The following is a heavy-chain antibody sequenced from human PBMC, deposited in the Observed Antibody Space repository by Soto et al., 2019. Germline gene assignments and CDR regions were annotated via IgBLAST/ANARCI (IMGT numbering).Heavy chain of an antibody. Sequence: GGSLRLSCAASGFTFSSYAMSWVRQAPGKGLEWVSAISGSGGSTDYADSVKGRFTISRDNSKNTLYLQMNSLRAEDTAVYYCAKDPGVEWELYFDYWGQGTLVTVSS. J-gene: IGHJ4*02. CDR3: AKDPGVEWELYFDY. D-gene: IGHD1-26*01. CDR2: ISGSGGST. V-gene: IGHV3-23*01. CDR1: GFTFSSYA.